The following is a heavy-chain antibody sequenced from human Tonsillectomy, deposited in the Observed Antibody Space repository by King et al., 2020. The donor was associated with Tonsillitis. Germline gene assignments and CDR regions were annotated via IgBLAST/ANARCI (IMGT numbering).Heavy chain of an antibody. D-gene: IGHD3-3*01. CDR1: GGSISSSSYY. V-gene: IGHV4-39*01. Sequence: LQLQESGPGLVKPSETLSLTCSVSGGSISSSSYYWGWIRQPPGKGLEWIGSIYYSGSTYYNPSLKSRVTISVDTSENQFSLKLSSVTAADTAVYYCARLVIFGVIRDWGQGTLVTVSS. CDR2: IYYSGST. J-gene: IGHJ4*02. CDR3: ARLVIFGVIRD.